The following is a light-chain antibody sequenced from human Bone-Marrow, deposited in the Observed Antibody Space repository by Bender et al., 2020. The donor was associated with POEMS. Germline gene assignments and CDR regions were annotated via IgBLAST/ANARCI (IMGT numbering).Light chain of an antibody. Sequence: QSVLTQPPSASGSPGESVTLSCTGDSRDFTSYKTVSWYRQSPGKAPEVIMYEPEKRPSVVPERFSGSRSGAAASLTVSELQPEDEGDYYCSSAVPFGGGTKLTVL. J-gene: IGLJ2*01. CDR2: EPE. V-gene: IGLV2-8*01. CDR1: SRDFTSYKT. CDR3: SSAVP.